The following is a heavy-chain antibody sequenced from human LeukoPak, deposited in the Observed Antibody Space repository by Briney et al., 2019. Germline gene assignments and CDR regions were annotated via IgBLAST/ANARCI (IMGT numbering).Heavy chain of an antibody. CDR2: IYHSGST. V-gene: IGHV4-38-2*01. CDR1: GYSIGSGYY. J-gene: IGHJ4*02. Sequence: PSETLSLTCAVSGYSIGSGYYWGWIRQPPGKGLEWIGSIYHSGSTYYNPSLKSRVTISVDTSKNQFSLKLSSVTAADTAVYYCASEAVGAPDYWGQGTLVTVSS. CDR3: ASEAVGAPDY. D-gene: IGHD1-26*01.